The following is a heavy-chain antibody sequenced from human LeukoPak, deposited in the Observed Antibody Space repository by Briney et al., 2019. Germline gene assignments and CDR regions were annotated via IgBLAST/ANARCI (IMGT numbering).Heavy chain of an antibody. D-gene: IGHD5-24*01. CDR1: GYTFTGYY. Sequence: ASVKVSCKASGYTFTGYYIHWVRQAPGQRLEWMGLINPGGDNTDYAQKFQGRVTMTSDTSARTVYMELSSLRCEDTAIYYCARIRDGYNDAYDIWGQGTVVTVPS. V-gene: IGHV1-46*01. CDR3: ARIRDGYNDAYDI. J-gene: IGHJ3*02. CDR2: INPGGDNT.